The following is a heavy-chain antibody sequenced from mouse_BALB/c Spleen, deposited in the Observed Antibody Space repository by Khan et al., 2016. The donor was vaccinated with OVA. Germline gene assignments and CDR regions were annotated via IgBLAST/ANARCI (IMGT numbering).Heavy chain of an antibody. Sequence: QIQLVQSGPELKKPGETVKISCKASGYTFTDYSMHWVKQAPGKGLKWMGWINTETGEPTYADDFKGRFAFSLETSATTAYLQLNNLKNEDTAAYYCSSRDFDTLDYWGHGTSVTVSS. CDR3: SSRDFDTLDY. CDR2: INTETGEP. J-gene: IGHJ4*01. V-gene: IGHV9-2-1*01. CDR1: GYTFTDYS.